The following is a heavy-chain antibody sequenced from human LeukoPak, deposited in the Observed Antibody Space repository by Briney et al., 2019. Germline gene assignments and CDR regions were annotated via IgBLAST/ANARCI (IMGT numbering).Heavy chain of an antibody. Sequence: SETLSLTCTVSGGSVSSGSYYWSWIRQPPGKGLEWIGYIYYSGSTNYNPSLKSRVTISVDTSKNQFSLKLSSVTAADTVVYYCARGYRSNWFDPWGQGTLVTVSS. V-gene: IGHV4-61*01. D-gene: IGHD5-18*01. J-gene: IGHJ5*02. CDR2: IYYSGST. CDR3: ARGYRSNWFDP. CDR1: GGSVSSGSYY.